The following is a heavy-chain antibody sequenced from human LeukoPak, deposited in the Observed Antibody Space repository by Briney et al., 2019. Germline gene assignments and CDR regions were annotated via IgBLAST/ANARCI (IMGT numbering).Heavy chain of an antibody. Sequence: PGRSLRLSCAASGFTFSSYGMHWVRQAPGKGLEWVAVIWYDGSNKYYADSVKGRFTISRDNSKNTLYLQMNSLRAEDTAVYYCAKDQLYGGYGGFLGFRYWGQGTLVTVSS. V-gene: IGHV3-33*06. CDR2: IWYDGSNK. J-gene: IGHJ4*02. CDR1: GFTFSSYG. CDR3: AKDQLYGGYGGFLGFRY. D-gene: IGHD5-12*01.